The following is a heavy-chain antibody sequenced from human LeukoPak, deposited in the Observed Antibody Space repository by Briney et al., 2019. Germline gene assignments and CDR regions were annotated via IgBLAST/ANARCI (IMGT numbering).Heavy chain of an antibody. CDR3: ARTDYHGSGWYGDFDY. J-gene: IGHJ4*02. D-gene: IGHD6-19*01. CDR1: GGTFSSYA. V-gene: IGHV1-69*05. CDR2: IIPIFGTA. Sequence: SVKVSCKASGGTFSSYAIGWVRQAPGQGLEWMGGIIPIFGTANYAQKFQGRVTITTDESTSTAYMELSSPRSEDTAVYYCARTDYHGSGWYGDFDYWGQGTLVTVSS.